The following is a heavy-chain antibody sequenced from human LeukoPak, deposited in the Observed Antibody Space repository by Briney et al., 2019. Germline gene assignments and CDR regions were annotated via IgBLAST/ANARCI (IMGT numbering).Heavy chain of an antibody. D-gene: IGHD5-18*01. Sequence: ASVKVSFKASGYTFTSYDINWVRQATGQGLEWMGWMNPNSGNTGYAQKFQGRVTMTRNTSISTAYMELSSLRSEDTAVYYCARELREYSYGYSFDYWGQGTLVTVSS. CDR2: MNPNSGNT. V-gene: IGHV1-8*01. J-gene: IGHJ4*02. CDR1: GYTFTSYD. CDR3: ARELREYSYGYSFDY.